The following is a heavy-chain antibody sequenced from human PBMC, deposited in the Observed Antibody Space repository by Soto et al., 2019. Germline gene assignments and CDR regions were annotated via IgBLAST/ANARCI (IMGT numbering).Heavy chain of an antibody. Sequence: QVPLVESGGGVVQPGTSLRLSCAASGFIFSTYAMHWVRQAPGKGLEWVAAISYDGSSKYYADSVKGRFTISGDNSRNTLYLQMNSLITDDTAVYYCAREPPSSASHGDAFDIWGQGTMVTVSS. V-gene: IGHV3-30-3*01. CDR3: AREPPSSASHGDAFDI. J-gene: IGHJ3*02. CDR1: GFIFSTYA. CDR2: ISYDGSSK. D-gene: IGHD1-26*01.